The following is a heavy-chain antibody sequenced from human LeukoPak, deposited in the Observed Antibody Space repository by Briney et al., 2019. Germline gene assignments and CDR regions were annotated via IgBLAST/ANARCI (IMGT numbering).Heavy chain of an antibody. CDR2: INHSKNT. V-gene: IGHV4-34*01. CDR3: ARGRDRGPDSSGIWGLKGTSYMDV. Sequence: SETLSLTCAVYGGSFSGHYWSWIRQPPGKGLEWIGGINHSKNTNYNPPLKSRATISVDTSKNQFSLKLSSVTAADTAVYYCARGRDRGPDSSGIWGLKGTSYMDVWAKGTTVTVSS. D-gene: IGHD3-22*01. J-gene: IGHJ6*03. CDR1: GGSFSGHY.